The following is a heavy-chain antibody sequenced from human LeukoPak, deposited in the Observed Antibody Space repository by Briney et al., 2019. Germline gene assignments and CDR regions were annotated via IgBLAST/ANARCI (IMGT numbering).Heavy chain of an antibody. CDR3: ARGVDYYGV. CDR2: INHSGST. V-gene: IGHV4-34*01. D-gene: IGHD3-10*01. CDR1: GFTFSNWW. Sequence: GSLRLSFAASGFTFSNWWMSWVRQPPGKGLEWIGEINHSGSTNYNPSLKSRVTISVDTSKKQFSLKLSSVTAADTAVYYCARGVDYYGVWGQGTLVTVSS. J-gene: IGHJ4*02.